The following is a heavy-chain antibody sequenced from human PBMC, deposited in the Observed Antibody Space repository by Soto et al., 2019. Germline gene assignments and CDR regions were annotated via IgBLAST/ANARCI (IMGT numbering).Heavy chain of an antibody. J-gene: IGHJ5*01. Sequence: SETLSLTCAVSGGSFTEYYWNWVRKYPGRGLEWIGDVSHTGSAKYNPSLKSRVAMSFDKSKNQVSLTMNFVTAADRAVFYCAFYDFSGPICSDSWGQGPLVTVS. V-gene: IGHV4-34*01. CDR1: GGSFTEYY. CDR2: VSHTGSA. D-gene: IGHD3-3*01. CDR3: AFYDFSGPICSDS.